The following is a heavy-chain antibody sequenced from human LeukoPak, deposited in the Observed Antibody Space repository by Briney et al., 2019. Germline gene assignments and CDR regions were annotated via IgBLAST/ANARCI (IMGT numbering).Heavy chain of an antibody. Sequence: GDSLKISCKCSGYSFTSYWIGWVRQMPGKGLGWMGIIYPGDSDTRYSPSFQGQVHISVDKSISTAYLQWSSLKASDTAIYYCAKIDRQYCSRSSCYALDYWGQGTQVTVSS. CDR2: IYPGDSDT. J-gene: IGHJ4*02. CDR1: GYSFTSYW. D-gene: IGHD2-2*01. CDR3: AKIDRQYCSRSSCYALDY. V-gene: IGHV5-51*01.